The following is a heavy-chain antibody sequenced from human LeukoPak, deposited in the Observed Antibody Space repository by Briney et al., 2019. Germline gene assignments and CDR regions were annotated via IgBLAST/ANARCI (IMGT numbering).Heavy chain of an antibody. CDR2: IRYDGSNK. D-gene: IGHD1-26*01. V-gene: IGHV3-30*02. CDR1: GFTFSSYE. J-gene: IGHJ3*02. CDR3: ARGRGPRNGADAFDI. Sequence: PGGSLRLSCAASGFTFSSYEMNWVRQAPGKGLEWVAFIRYDGSNKHYADSVKGRFTISRDNAKNSLYLQMNSLRAEDTAVYYCARGRGPRNGADAFDIWGQGTMVTVSS.